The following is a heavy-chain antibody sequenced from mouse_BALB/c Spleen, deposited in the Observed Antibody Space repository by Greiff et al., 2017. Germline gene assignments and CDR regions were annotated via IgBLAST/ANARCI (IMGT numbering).Heavy chain of an antibody. V-gene: IGHV7-3*02. Sequence: EVMLVESGGGLVQPGGSLRLSCATSGFTFTDYYMSWVRQPPGKALEWLGFIRNKANGYTTEYSASVKGRFTISRDNSQSILYLQMNTLRAEDSATYYCARDPGGNWYFDVWGAGTTVTVSS. CDR2: IRNKANGYTT. CDR1: GFTFTDYY. D-gene: IGHD1-1*02. J-gene: IGHJ1*01. CDR3: ARDPGGNWYFDV.